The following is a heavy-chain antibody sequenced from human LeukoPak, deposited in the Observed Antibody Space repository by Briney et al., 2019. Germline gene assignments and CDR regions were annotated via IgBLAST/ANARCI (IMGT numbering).Heavy chain of an antibody. Sequence: PSETLSLTCAVYGGSFSGYYWSWIRQPPGKGLEWIGEINHSGSTNYNPSLKSRVTISVDTSKNQFSLKLSSVTAADTAIYYCARGQELQFYSPFDYWGQGTLVTVSS. D-gene: IGHD4-11*01. J-gene: IGHJ4*02. V-gene: IGHV4-34*01. CDR3: ARGQELQFYSPFDY. CDR2: INHSGST. CDR1: GGSFSGYY.